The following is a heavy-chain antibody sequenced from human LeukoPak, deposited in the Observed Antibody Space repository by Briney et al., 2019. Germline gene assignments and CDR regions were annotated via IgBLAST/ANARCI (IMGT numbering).Heavy chain of an antibody. CDR1: GFTFGDYA. J-gene: IGHJ4*02. CDR2: IRSKAYGVTT. D-gene: IGHD3-10*01. CDR3: TRDYGRY. V-gene: IGHV3-49*04. Sequence: GRSLRLSCTASGFTFGDYAMSWVRQAPGKGLEWVGFIRSKAYGVTTEYAASVKGRFTISRDDYKSIAYMQMNSLKTEDTAVYFCTRDYGRYWGQATLVTVSS.